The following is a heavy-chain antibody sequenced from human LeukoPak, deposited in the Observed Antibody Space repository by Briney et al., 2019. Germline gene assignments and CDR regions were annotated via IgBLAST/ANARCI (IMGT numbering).Heavy chain of an antibody. CDR3: AKHPSPVFGGGSYFED. CDR2: ISGSGTNT. D-gene: IGHD3-16*01. CDR1: GFTFSSYA. Sequence: GGSLRLSCAASGFTFSSYAMNWVRQAPGKGLEWVSGISGSGTNTYYADSVKGRFTISRDNSKNTLYLQMNSLTAEDTAVYYCAKHPSPVFGGGSYFEDWGQGTLVTVSS. J-gene: IGHJ4*02. V-gene: IGHV3-23*01.